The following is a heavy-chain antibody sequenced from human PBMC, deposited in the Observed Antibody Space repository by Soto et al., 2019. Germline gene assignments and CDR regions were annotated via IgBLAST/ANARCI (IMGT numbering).Heavy chain of an antibody. J-gene: IGHJ6*02. Sequence: SETLSLTCAVSGGSISSGGYSWSWIRQPPGKGLEWIGYIYHSVSTYYNPSLKSRVTISVDRSKNQFSLKLSSVTAADTAVYYGVRGSGKYYYAMDVWGQGTTVTVSS. CDR1: GGSISSGGYS. CDR2: IYHSVST. CDR3: VRGSGKYYYAMDV. D-gene: IGHD3-10*01. V-gene: IGHV4-30-2*01.